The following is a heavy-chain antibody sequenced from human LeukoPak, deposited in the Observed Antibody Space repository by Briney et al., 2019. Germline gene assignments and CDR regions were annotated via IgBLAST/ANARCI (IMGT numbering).Heavy chain of an antibody. CDR3: ARDSRSGQDY. D-gene: IGHD6-19*01. Sequence: SETLSLTCTVSGGSISSHYWSWIRQPPGKGLEWIGYIYYSGSTNYNPSLKSRVTISVDTSKNQFSLKLSSVTAADTAVYYCARDSRSGQDYWGQGTLVTVSS. CDR1: GGSISSHY. J-gene: IGHJ4*02. CDR2: IYYSGST. V-gene: IGHV4-59*11.